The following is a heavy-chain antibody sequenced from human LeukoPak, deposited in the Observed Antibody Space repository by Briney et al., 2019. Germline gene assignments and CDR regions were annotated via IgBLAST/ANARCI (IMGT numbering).Heavy chain of an antibody. V-gene: IGHV3-30-3*01. D-gene: IGHD3-10*01. CDR2: ISYDGSNK. CDR3: AKDLNYYGSGSYSYYYGMDV. Sequence: GRSLRLSCAASGFTFSSYAMHWVRQAPGKGLEWVAVISYDGSNKYYADSVKGRFTISRDNSKNTLYLQMNSLRAEDTAVYYCAKDLNYYGSGSYSYYYGMDVWGQGTTVTVSS. CDR1: GFTFSSYA. J-gene: IGHJ6*02.